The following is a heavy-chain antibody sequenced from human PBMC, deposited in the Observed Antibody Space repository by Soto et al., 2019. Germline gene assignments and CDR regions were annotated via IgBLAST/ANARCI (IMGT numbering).Heavy chain of an antibody. J-gene: IGHJ6*02. CDR2: TYYRSKWYN. D-gene: IGHD6-6*01. CDR3: ARERIAARRGGYYYYGMDD. Sequence: SQTLSLTCAISGDSVSSNSAAWNWIRQSPSRGLEWLGRTYYRSKWYNDYAVSVKSRITINPDTSKNQFSLQLNSVTPEDTAVYYCARERIAARRGGYYYYGMDDWGQGTTVTVSS. V-gene: IGHV6-1*01. CDR1: GDSVSSNSAA.